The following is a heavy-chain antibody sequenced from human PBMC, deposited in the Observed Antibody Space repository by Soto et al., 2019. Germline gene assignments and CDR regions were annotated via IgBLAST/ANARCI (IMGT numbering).Heavy chain of an antibody. CDR1: GGSISSGGYY. V-gene: IGHV4-31*03. D-gene: IGHD1-26*01. J-gene: IGHJ4*02. CDR2: IYYNGST. Sequence: SETLSLTCTVSGGSISSGGYYWSWIRQHPGKGLEWIGYIYYNGSTYYNPSLKSRVTISVDTSKNQFSLKLSSVTAADTVVYYCARAPSSGYFDYWGQGTLVTVSS. CDR3: ARAPSSGYFDY.